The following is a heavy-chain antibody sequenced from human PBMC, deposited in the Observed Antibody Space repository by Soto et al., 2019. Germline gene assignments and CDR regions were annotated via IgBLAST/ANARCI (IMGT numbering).Heavy chain of an antibody. V-gene: IGHV4-39*01. CDR3: ARLRAARPYPPENYFAY. D-gene: IGHD6-6*01. Sequence: PSETLCLTCTVSGGSISSSSYYWGWIRQPPGKGLEWIGSIYYSGSTYYNPSLKSRVTISVDTSKNQFSLKLSSVTAADTAVYYCARLRAARPYPPENYFAYWGQGTLVTVSS. J-gene: IGHJ4*02. CDR1: GGSISSSSYY. CDR2: IYYSGST.